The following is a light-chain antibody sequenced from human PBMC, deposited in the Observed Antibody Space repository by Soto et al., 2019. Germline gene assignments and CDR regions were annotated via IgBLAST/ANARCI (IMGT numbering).Light chain of an antibody. V-gene: IGLV2-18*01. J-gene: IGLJ1*01. CDR2: DVN. CDR3: SLYSSNGSLI. CDR1: TTGVDNYDS. Sequence: QSPLTQPPPVSGSPGQTVSISPTATTTGVDNYDSVSWYQQAPGTAPKLIIYDVNNRPSGAPDRFSASTSGNTASLTISGLQAEDEPDYFCSLYSSNGSLIFGPGTKLTV.